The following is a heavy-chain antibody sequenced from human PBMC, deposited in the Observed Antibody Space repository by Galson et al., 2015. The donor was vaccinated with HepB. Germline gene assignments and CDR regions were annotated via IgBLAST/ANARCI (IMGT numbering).Heavy chain of an antibody. CDR3: ARHETPASAFDI. CDR1: GYSFTSYW. Sequence: QSGAEVKKPGESLKISCKGSGYSFTSYWISWGRQMPGKGLEWMGRIDPSDSYTNYSPSFQGHVTISADKSISTAYLQWSSLKASDTAMYYCARHETPASAFDIWGQGTMVTVSS. J-gene: IGHJ3*02. V-gene: IGHV5-10-1*01. CDR2: IDPSDSYT.